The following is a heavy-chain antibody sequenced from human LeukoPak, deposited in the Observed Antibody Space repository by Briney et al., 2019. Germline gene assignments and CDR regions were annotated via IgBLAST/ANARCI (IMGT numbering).Heavy chain of an antibody. Sequence: SGGSVRLSCAASGFTFRSCDVNGVPQAPGKGREWVSYISSSGSTIYYADSVKGRFTISRDNAKNSLYLQMNSLRAEDTAVYYCARDSSSSAVDYWGQGTLVTVSS. CDR1: GFTFRSCD. D-gene: IGHD6-19*01. CDR3: ARDSSSSAVDY. J-gene: IGHJ4*02. V-gene: IGHV3-48*03. CDR2: ISSSGSTI.